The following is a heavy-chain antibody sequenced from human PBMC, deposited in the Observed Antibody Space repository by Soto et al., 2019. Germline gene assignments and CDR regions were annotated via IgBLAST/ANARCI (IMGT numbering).Heavy chain of an antibody. CDR1: GGSISSGGYY. CDR2: IYYSGST. V-gene: IGHV4-31*03. J-gene: IGHJ5*02. D-gene: IGHD3-10*01. CDR3: ARIYYGSGSYYDNWFDP. Sequence: SETLSLTCTVSGGSISSGGYYWSWIRQHPGKGLEWIGYIYYSGSTYYNPSLKSRVTISVDTSKNQFSLKLSSVTAADTAVYYCARIYYGSGSYYDNWFDPWGQGTLVTVSS.